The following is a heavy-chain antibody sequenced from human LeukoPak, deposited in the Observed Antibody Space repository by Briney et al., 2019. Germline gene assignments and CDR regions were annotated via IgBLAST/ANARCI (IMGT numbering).Heavy chain of an antibody. J-gene: IGHJ4*02. CDR1: GYRFPNYW. D-gene: IGHD2-2*02. Sequence: GESLKISCKGSGYRFPNYWIGWVRQRPGKGLEGMGIIYPGGSDTRYRPSFQGKVTISADKSIGTAYLQWNSLTSSATAMYYCAIGGDSSTSCYRCFNSWGQGTLVTVSS. CDR2: IYPGGSDT. CDR3: AIGGDSSTSCYRCFNS. V-gene: IGHV5-51*01.